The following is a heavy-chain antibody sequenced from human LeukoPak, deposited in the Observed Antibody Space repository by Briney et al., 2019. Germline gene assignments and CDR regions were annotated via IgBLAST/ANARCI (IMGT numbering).Heavy chain of an antibody. D-gene: IGHD3-22*01. CDR3: AKDVYYDSSGYYHGNAFDI. J-gene: IGHJ3*02. CDR2: ISRNSGSI. CDR1: GFTFDDYA. V-gene: IGHV3-9*01. Sequence: GRSLRLSCAASGFTFDDYAMHWVRQAPGKGLEWVSGISRNSGSIGYADSVKGRFTISRDNAKNSLYLQMNSPRAEDTALYYCAKDVYYDSSGYYHGNAFDIWGQGTMVTVSS.